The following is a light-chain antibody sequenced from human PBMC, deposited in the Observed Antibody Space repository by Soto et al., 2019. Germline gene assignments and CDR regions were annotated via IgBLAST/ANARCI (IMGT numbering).Light chain of an antibody. CDR2: GAS. Sequence: EIVMPQSPAILSVSPGERATLSCRASQSVSTNLAWFQQKPGQTPRLLFNGASTRATGIPARFTGSGSGTEFILTISSLQSEDFAVYYCQQYDIWPPTFGQGTKVEIK. V-gene: IGKV3-15*01. CDR1: QSVSTN. CDR3: QQYDIWPPT. J-gene: IGKJ1*01.